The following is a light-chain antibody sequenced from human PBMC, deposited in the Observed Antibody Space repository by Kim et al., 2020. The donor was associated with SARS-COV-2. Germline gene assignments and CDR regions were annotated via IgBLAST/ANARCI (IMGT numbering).Light chain of an antibody. CDR1: QGISNY. V-gene: IGKV1-27*01. Sequence: DIQMTQSPSSLSASLGDGVTITCRASQGISNYLAWYQQKPGNPPKLLIYAATALQLGVSSRFSGSGSGTDFTLTISDLQPEDVAIYYCQKYVTAPWTFGQGTKVDIK. J-gene: IGKJ1*01. CDR2: AAT. CDR3: QKYVTAPWT.